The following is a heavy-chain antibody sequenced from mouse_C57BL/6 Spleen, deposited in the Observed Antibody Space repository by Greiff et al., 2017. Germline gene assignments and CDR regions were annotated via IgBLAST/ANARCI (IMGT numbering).Heavy chain of an antibody. CDR1: GFTFSNYW. V-gene: IGHV6-3*01. CDR3: TGYDYAYYFAC. J-gene: IGHJ2*01. CDR2: IRLKADNYAT. D-gene: IGHD2-4*01. Sequence: DVQLQESGGGLVQPGGSMKLSCVASGFTFSNYWMNWVRQSPEKGLEWVAQIRLKADNYATHYAMSVKGRFTISRDESKSSVYLQMNNLRAEETGIYYCTGYDYAYYFACWGQGTTLTVSS.